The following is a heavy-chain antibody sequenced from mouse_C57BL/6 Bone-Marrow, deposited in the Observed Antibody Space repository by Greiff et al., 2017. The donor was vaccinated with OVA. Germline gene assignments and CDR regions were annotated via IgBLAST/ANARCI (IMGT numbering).Heavy chain of an antibody. CDR2: IYPGDGDT. Sequence: QVQLQQSGPELVKPGASVKISCKASGYAFSSSWMNWVKQRPGKGLEWIGRIYPGDGDTNYNGKFKGKATLTADKSSSTAYMQLSGLTSADSAVYFCARSGNSNYSWFAYWGQGTLVTVSA. J-gene: IGHJ3*01. CDR3: ARSGNSNYSWFAY. CDR1: GYAFSSSW. D-gene: IGHD2-5*01. V-gene: IGHV1-82*01.